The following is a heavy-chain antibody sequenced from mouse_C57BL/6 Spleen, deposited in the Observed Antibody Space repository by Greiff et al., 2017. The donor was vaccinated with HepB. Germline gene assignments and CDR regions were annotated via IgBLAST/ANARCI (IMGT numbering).Heavy chain of an antibody. V-gene: IGHV2-9-1*01. CDR3: ASHYGSSYEWYFDV. J-gene: IGHJ1*03. CDR2: IWTGGGT. Sequence: VKLMESGPGLVAPSQSLSITCTVSGFSLTSYAISWVRQPPGKGLEWLGVIWTGGGTNYNSALKSRLSISKDNSKSQVFLKMNSLQTDDTARYYCASHYGSSYEWYFDVWGTGTTVTVSS. D-gene: IGHD1-1*01. CDR1: GFSLTSYA.